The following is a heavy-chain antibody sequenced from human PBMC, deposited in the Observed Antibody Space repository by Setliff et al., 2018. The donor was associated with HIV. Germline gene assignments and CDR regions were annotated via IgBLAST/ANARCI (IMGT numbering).Heavy chain of an antibody. CDR1: NYSISSAYY. D-gene: IGHD6-19*01. CDR2: IYHSGST. V-gene: IGHV4-38-2*01. CDR3: ARRPAGAVAGGYGMDV. J-gene: IGHJ6*02. Sequence: SETLSLTCAVSNYSISSAYYWGWIRHPPGKGLEWIGSIYHSGSTYYNPSLKSRVTISVDTSKNQFSLKLSSVTAADTAVYYCARRPAGAVAGGYGMDVWGQGTTITVSS.